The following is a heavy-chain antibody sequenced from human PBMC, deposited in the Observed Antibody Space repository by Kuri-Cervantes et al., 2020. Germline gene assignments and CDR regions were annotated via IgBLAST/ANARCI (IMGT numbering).Heavy chain of an antibody. Sequence: SETLSLTCAVYGGSFSGNYWSWIRQPPGKGLEWIGEINHSGGTNYNPSLKSRVTISVDTSKNQFSLKLSSVTAADTAVYYCARGRLILGYCSGGSCKLASRNYYMDVWGKGTTVTVSS. CDR1: GGSFSGNY. V-gene: IGHV4-34*01. CDR2: INHSGGT. J-gene: IGHJ6*03. CDR3: ARGRLILGYCSGGSCKLASRNYYMDV. D-gene: IGHD2-15*01.